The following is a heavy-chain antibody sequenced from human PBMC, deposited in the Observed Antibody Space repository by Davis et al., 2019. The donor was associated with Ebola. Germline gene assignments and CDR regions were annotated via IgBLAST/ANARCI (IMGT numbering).Heavy chain of an antibody. J-gene: IGHJ4*02. V-gene: IGHV1-69*13. CDR2: IIPMFGTA. Sequence: AASVKVSCKASGGTFSSYTIDWVRQAPGQGLEWMGGIIPMFGTANYPQKFQGRVTITADESTSTAYMELSSLRSEDTAVYYCAREKGNDYGDLYVSYFDYWGQGTLVTVSS. D-gene: IGHD4-17*01. CDR1: GGTFSSYT. CDR3: AREKGNDYGDLYVSYFDY.